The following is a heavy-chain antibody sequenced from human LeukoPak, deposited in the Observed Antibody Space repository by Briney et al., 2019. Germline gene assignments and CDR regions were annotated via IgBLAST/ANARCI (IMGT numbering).Heavy chain of an antibody. CDR3: AKSKGVRGIIISWSLDY. Sequence: GGSLRLSCAVSGYPFSDHYIDWVRQAPGKGLEWVGQTRNKANNYATEYAASIKGRFIISRDDSRNSVYLQMNSLRAEDTAVYYCAKSKGVRGIIISWSLDYWGQGTLVTVSS. D-gene: IGHD3-10*01. CDR1: GYPFSDHY. J-gene: IGHJ4*02. V-gene: IGHV3-72*01. CDR2: TRNKANNYAT.